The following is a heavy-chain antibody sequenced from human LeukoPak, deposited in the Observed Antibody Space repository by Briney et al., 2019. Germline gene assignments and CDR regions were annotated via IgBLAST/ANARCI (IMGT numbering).Heavy chain of an antibody. D-gene: IGHD5-18*01. CDR2: IRNDGSTT. CDR1: GFTFGDYA. J-gene: IGHJ4*02. Sequence: GGSLRLSCTASGFTFGDYAMSWVRQAPGKGLEWVAFIRNDGSTTYYADSVRGRFTISRDNSKNTLYLQMNSLRAEDTAVYYCARGGGYSYGSFDYWGQGTLVTVSS. V-gene: IGHV3-30*02. CDR3: ARGGGYSYGSFDY.